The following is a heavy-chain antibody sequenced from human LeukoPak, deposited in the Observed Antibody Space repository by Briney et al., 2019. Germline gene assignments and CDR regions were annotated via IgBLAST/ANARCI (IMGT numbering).Heavy chain of an antibody. CDR2: ISTTGGDM. J-gene: IGHJ4*02. Sequence: QPGGSLRLSCAASGFIFSSFNMNWVRQVPGKGLEWISHISTTGGDMYYADSVKGRFTISRDNAKNSLYLQMNNLRDEDTAIYYCATSVVRGQGTLVTVSA. CDR3: ATSVV. V-gene: IGHV3-48*02. CDR1: GFIFSSFN.